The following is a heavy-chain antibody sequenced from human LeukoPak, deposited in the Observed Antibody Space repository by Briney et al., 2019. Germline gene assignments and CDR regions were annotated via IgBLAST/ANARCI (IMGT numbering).Heavy chain of an antibody. CDR2: IRYDGSHK. CDR1: GFTFSDYG. CDR3: AKDAHLDYYGSGSCGYYMDV. J-gene: IGHJ6*03. D-gene: IGHD3-10*01. V-gene: IGHV3-30*02. Sequence: GGSLRLSCAASGFTFSDYGMHWVRQAPGKGLEWVAFIRYDGSHKYYVDSVKGRFIISRDNSKNTLYLQMNSLRAEDTAVYYCAKDAHLDYYGSGSCGYYMDVWGKGTTVPISS.